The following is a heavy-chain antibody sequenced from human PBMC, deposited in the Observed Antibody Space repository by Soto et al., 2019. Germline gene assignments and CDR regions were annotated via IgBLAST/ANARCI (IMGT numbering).Heavy chain of an antibody. Sequence: GESLKISCAASGFTFSSYWMSWVRQAPGKGLEWVANIKQDGSEKYYVDSVKGRFTISRDNAKNSLYLQMNSLRAEDTAVYYCARLAYYDDSSGSDYYYGMDVWGQGTTVTVSS. J-gene: IGHJ6*02. CDR2: IKQDGSEK. CDR1: GFTFSSYW. D-gene: IGHD3-22*01. CDR3: ARLAYYDDSSGSDYYYGMDV. V-gene: IGHV3-7*01.